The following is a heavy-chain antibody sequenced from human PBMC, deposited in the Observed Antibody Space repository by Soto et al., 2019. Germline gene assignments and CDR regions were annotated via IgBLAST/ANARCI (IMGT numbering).Heavy chain of an antibody. Sequence: PGGSLRLSWAASGLTVSSNYMSWVRQAPGKGLEWVSVIYSGGSTYYADSVKGRFTISRDNSENTLYLQMNSLRAEDTAVYYCARTCSGGTCSFDYWGQGTLVTVSS. V-gene: IGHV3-66*01. J-gene: IGHJ4*02. CDR3: ARTCSGGTCSFDY. CDR2: IYSGGST. D-gene: IGHD2-15*01. CDR1: GLTVSSNY.